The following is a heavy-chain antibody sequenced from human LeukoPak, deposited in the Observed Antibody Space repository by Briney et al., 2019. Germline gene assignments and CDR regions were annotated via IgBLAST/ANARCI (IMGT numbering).Heavy chain of an antibody. Sequence: SETLSLTCAVSGGSISSGGYSWSWIRQPPGKGLEWIGYIYHSGSTYYNPSLKSRVAISEDRSKNQFSLRLSSVTAADTAVYYCARGKVATIDWFDPWGQGTLVTVSS. D-gene: IGHD5-24*01. CDR2: IYHSGST. CDR3: ARGKVATIDWFDP. V-gene: IGHV4-30-2*01. J-gene: IGHJ5*02. CDR1: GGSISSGGYS.